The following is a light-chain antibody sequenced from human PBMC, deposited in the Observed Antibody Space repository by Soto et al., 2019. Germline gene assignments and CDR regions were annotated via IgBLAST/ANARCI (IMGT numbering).Light chain of an antibody. CDR1: QSVSSN. Sequence: EIVMTQSPATLSVSPGAPATLSCRASQSVSSNLAWYQQRPGQAPRLLIYGASTRATGIPARFSGSGSGTEFTLTISCLQSEDFATYYCQQYYSYPRTFGQGTKVDIK. V-gene: IGKV3-15*01. CDR2: GAS. CDR3: QQYYSYPRT. J-gene: IGKJ1*01.